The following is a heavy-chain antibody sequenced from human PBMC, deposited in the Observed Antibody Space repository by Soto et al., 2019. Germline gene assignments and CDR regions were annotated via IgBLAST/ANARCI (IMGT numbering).Heavy chain of an antibody. CDR2: IIPILDVL. CDR1: GGTFSTYT. J-gene: IGHJ3*02. Sequence: QVHLVQSGAEVKKPGSSVKVSCKTSGGTFSTYTVSWVRQAPGQGLEWIGRIIPILDVLTYAQKFQGRVRLTADKSTSTAYLELTSLKSEDTAVYYCARGSDGSGTGSAFNIWGQGTMVTVSS. V-gene: IGHV1-69*02. D-gene: IGHD3-10*01. CDR3: ARGSDGSGTGSAFNI.